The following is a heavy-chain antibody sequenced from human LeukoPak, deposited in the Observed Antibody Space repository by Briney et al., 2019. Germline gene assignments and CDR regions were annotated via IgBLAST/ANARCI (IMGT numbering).Heavy chain of an antibody. Sequence: GGSLRLSCAASGFTFSKAWMSWVRQAPGKGLEWVGRFKSKTDGGTTDYAAPVKGRFIVSRDDSKNTLYLQMNSLRTEDTAVYFCTKHIGYFDYWGRGTLVTVSS. J-gene: IGHJ4*02. CDR3: TKHIGYFDY. V-gene: IGHV3-15*01. CDR1: GFTFSKAW. CDR2: FKSKTDGGTT.